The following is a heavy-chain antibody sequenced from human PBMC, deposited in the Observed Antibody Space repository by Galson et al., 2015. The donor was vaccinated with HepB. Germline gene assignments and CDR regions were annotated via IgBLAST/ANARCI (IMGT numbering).Heavy chain of an antibody. J-gene: IGHJ4*02. CDR2: FDPEDGET. Sequence: SCKVSGYTLTELSMHWVRQAPGKGLEWMGSFDPEDGETIYAQKFQGRVTMTEDTSTDTAYMELSSLRSEDTAVYYCATDGYYDSRAHFDYWGQGTLVTVSS. V-gene: IGHV1-24*01. CDR1: GYTLTELS. CDR3: ATDGYYDSRAHFDY. D-gene: IGHD3-22*01.